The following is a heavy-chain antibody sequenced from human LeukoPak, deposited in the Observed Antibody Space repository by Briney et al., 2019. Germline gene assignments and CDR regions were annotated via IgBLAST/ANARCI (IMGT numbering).Heavy chain of an antibody. Sequence: SETLSLTCTVSGDSISSNIYYWDWIRQPPGKGLEWIGSIYYSGSTYYSPSLKSRVTISIDTSKNHFSLKLRSVTAADTAVYYCARRSGSGYYFFDYWGQGSLVTVSS. J-gene: IGHJ4*02. CDR2: IYYSGST. V-gene: IGHV4-39*02. CDR1: GDSISSNIYY. CDR3: ARRSGSGYYFFDY. D-gene: IGHD3-22*01.